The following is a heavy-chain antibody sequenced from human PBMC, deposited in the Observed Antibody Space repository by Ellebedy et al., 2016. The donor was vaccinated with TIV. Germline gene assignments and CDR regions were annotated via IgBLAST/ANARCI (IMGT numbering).Heavy chain of an antibody. D-gene: IGHD6-13*01. CDR1: GYTFNSYY. Sequence: ASVKVSCXESGYTFNSYYMHWVRQAPGQGLEWMGIINPSGGSTSYAQKFQGRVTMTRDTSTSTVYMELSSLRSEDTAVYYCARVGSSSWYLFDYWGQGTLVTVSS. V-gene: IGHV1-46*02. CDR3: ARVGSSSWYLFDY. CDR2: INPSGGST. J-gene: IGHJ4*02.